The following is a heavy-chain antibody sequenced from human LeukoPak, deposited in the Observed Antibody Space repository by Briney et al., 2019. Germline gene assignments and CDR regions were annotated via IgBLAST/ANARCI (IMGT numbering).Heavy chain of an antibody. Sequence: PGGSLRLSCAASGFTFSSYGMHWVRQAPGKGLEWVSAISGSGGSTYYADSVKGRFTISRDNSKNTLYLQMSSPRAEDTAVYYCAILPGYSSGWYEVNYWGQGTLVTVSS. J-gene: IGHJ4*02. CDR3: AILPGYSSGWYEVNY. CDR1: GFTFSSYG. D-gene: IGHD6-13*01. V-gene: IGHV3-23*01. CDR2: ISGSGGST.